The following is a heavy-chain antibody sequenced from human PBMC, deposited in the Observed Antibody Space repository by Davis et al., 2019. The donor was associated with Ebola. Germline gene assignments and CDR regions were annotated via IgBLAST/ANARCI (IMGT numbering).Heavy chain of an antibody. J-gene: IGHJ6*02. V-gene: IGHV4-59*01. CDR1: GGSISDYY. D-gene: IGHD3-9*01. CDR2: SHYSGST. CDR3: ARWVYYDILTGYYGGYGLDV. Sequence: PSETLSLTCTVSGGSISDYYYTWIRQPPGKGLEWMGYSHYSGSTNYNPSLKSRVAISVDTSKNQFSLKLSSVTAADTAVYYCARWVYYDILTGYYGGYGLDVWGQGTTVTVSS.